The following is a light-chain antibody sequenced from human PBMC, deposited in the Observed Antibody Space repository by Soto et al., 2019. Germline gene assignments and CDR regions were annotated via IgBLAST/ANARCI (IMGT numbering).Light chain of an antibody. Sequence: DIQMTQSPSTLSASVGDRVTITCRASQSISSWLAWYQQKPGKAPKLLIYEASSLESGVPSRVSGSGSGTEFTLTISSLQPDDFANYDCQQYNSFPTFGQGTKVEIK. CDR3: QQYNSFPT. J-gene: IGKJ1*01. CDR2: EAS. V-gene: IGKV1-5*03. CDR1: QSISSW.